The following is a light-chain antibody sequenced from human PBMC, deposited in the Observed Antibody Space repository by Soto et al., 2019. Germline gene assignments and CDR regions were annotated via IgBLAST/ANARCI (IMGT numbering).Light chain of an antibody. CDR2: GAS. CDR1: QSVSSIY. Sequence: ELVLTQSPGTLSLSPGERATLSCRASQSVSSIYIAWYQQKPGQAPRLLIYGASSRATGIPDRFSGSGSGTDFTLTISRLEPEDFAVYYCQQYGSSRWTFGQGTKVDIK. V-gene: IGKV3-20*01. J-gene: IGKJ1*01. CDR3: QQYGSSRWT.